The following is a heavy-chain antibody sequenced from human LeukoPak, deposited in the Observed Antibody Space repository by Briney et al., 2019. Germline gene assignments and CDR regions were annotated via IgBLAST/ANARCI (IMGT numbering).Heavy chain of an antibody. Sequence: TGGSLRLSCAASGFTFSNAWMSWVRQAPGKGLEWVGRIKSKTDGGTTDYAAPVKGRFTISRDDVKNTLYLQMNSLKTEDTAVYYCTTEGYDYVWRSYRSGFDYWGQGTLVTVSS. J-gene: IGHJ4*02. V-gene: IGHV3-15*01. CDR2: IKSKTDGGTT. D-gene: IGHD3-16*02. CDR1: GFTFSNAW. CDR3: TTEGYDYVWRSYRSGFDY.